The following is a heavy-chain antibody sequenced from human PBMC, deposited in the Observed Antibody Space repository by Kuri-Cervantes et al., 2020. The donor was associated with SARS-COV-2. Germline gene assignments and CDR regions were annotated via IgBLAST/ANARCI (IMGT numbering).Heavy chain of an antibody. J-gene: IGHJ5*02. D-gene: IGHD3-10*01. Sequence: GSLRLSCAVYGGSFSGYYWSWIRQPPGKGLEWIGCIYHSGSAYYNPSLKSRVTISVDTSKNQFSLKLSSVTAADTAVYYCASFPMVGNWFDPWGQGTLVTVSS. CDR1: GGSFSGYY. CDR3: ASFPMVGNWFDP. V-gene: IGHV4-34*01. CDR2: IYHSGSA.